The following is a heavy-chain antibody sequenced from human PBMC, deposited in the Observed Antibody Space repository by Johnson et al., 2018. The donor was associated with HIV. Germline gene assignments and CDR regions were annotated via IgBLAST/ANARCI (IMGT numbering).Heavy chain of an antibody. CDR2: IRYAGSNK. D-gene: IGHD6-19*01. V-gene: IGHV3-30*02. CDR1: GVTFSSFG. J-gene: IGHJ3*02. Sequence: QVQLVESGGVVVQPGGSLRLSCAASGVTFSSFGMHWVRQAPGKGLAWVAFIRYAGSNKYFAASVKGRFTIPRDNSKNTLYLQMNSLRAEDTAVYYCAKGGSGTTRIRAKKGAFDIWGQGTMVTVSS. CDR3: AKGGSGTTRIRAKKGAFDI.